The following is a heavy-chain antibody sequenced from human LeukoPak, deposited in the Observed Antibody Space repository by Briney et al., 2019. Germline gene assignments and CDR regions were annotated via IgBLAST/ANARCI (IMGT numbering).Heavy chain of an antibody. CDR3: ARGGDAKDFDY. CDR2: MYSGGTT. V-gene: IGHV4-59*12. Sequence: SETLSLTCTVSDGSINGYYWSWIRQPPGKGLDWIGYMYSGGTTNYSPSLKSRVTISEDTSKNQFSLKLTSVTAADTAVYYCARGGDAKDFDYWGQGTLVTVSS. J-gene: IGHJ4*02. CDR1: DGSINGYY. D-gene: IGHD3-16*01.